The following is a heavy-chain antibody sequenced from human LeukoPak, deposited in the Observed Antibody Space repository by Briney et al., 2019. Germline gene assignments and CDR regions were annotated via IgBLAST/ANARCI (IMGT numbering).Heavy chain of an antibody. J-gene: IGHJ4*02. Sequence: TGGSLRLSCPGSGFTFSSAWMTWVRQIPGKGLEWVGHIKSRTDGGTTDYAAPAKGRFTISRDDSKNTVYLQMNSLKTEDSAVYFCATEFYSNGYNFWGQGTLVIVSS. CDR2: IKSRTDGGTT. D-gene: IGHD5-24*01. CDR3: ATEFYSNGYNF. CDR1: GFTFSSAW. V-gene: IGHV3-15*01.